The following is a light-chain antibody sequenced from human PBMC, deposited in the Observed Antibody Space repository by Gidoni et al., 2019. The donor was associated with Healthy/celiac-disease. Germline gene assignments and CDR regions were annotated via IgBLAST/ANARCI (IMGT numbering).Light chain of an antibody. Sequence: QSALTQPLSVSWSPGQSVTISCTGTSSDVGGYNYVPWYQQHPGKAPKLMIYDVSKRPSGVPDRFSGSKSGNTASLTISGLQAEDEADYYCCSYAGSYTYVVFGGGTKLTVL. CDR3: CSYAGSYTYVV. J-gene: IGLJ2*01. CDR1: SSDVGGYNY. CDR2: DVS. V-gene: IGLV2-11*01.